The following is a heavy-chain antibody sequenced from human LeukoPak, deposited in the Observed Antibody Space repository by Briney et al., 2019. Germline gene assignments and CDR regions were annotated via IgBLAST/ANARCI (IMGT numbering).Heavy chain of an antibody. CDR3: AREGGYCFGGTCRYFDY. Sequence: GGSLRLSCAASGFMFTSYSMNWVRQAPGKGLEWVSSISASSTYIFYGDSVKGRFTLSRDNARSSLYLQMNGLRAEDTAVFYCAREGGYCFGGTCRYFDYWGQGTLVTVSS. CDR2: ISASSTYI. J-gene: IGHJ4*02. CDR1: GFMFTSYS. V-gene: IGHV3-21*01. D-gene: IGHD2-15*01.